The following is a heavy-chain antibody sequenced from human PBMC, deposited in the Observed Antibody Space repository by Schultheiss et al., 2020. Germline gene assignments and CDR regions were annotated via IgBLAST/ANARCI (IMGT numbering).Heavy chain of an antibody. CDR1: GGSFSGYY. Sequence: SETLSLTCAVYGGSFSGYYWSWIRQPPGKGLEWIGEINHSGSTNYNPSLKSRVTISVDTSKNQFSLKLSSVTAADTAVYYCARKGADYDFWSGYRPRYYYGMDVWGQGTTVTVSS. CDR3: ARKGADYDFWSGYRPRYYYGMDV. J-gene: IGHJ6*02. D-gene: IGHD3-3*01. CDR2: INHSGST. V-gene: IGHV4-34*01.